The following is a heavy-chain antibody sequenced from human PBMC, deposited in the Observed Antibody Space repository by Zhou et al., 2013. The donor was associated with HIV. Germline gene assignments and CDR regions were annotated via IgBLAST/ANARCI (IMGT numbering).Heavy chain of an antibody. CDR3: AREKLPPPMSGYYYYGVDV. V-gene: IGHV1-69*05. CDR1: GGTFSSYA. J-gene: IGHJ6*02. Sequence: QVQLVQSGAEVKKPGSSVKVSCKASGGTFSSYAISWVRQAPGQGLEWMGGIIPIFATSDLAPKFRGRVTITTDESTTTAYMELSSLKSEDTAIYYCAREKLPPPMSGYYYYGVDVWGQGTTVTVSS. D-gene: IGHD3-10*02. CDR2: IIPIFATS.